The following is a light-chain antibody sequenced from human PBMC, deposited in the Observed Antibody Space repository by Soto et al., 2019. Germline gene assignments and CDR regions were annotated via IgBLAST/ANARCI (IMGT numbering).Light chain of an antibody. CDR3: QQYNNWPRT. CDR2: GAS. Sequence: IVMTQSPATLSLSPGERASLPCRASHSISTNLAWYQQKPGQAPRLLIYGASTRATGIPARFSGSGSETEFTLTISSLQSEDFEVYYCQQYNNWPRTFGRGTKVDI. V-gene: IGKV3-15*01. J-gene: IGKJ1*01. CDR1: HSISTN.